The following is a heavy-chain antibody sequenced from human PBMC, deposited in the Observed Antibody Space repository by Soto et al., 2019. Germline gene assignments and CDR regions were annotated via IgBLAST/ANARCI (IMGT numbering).Heavy chain of an antibody. J-gene: IGHJ4*02. V-gene: IGHV4-4*02. CDR3: EKGVKGGI. CDR2: VYHSGST. Sequence: SETLSLTCAVSGGSISTSNWWSWVRQPPGKGLEWIGEVYHSGSTNYNPSLKSRVTISVDTSKNQFSLKLRSVTAADTAVYYCEKGVKGGIGGRETRVTVPS. D-gene: IGHD3-16*01. CDR1: GGSISTSNW.